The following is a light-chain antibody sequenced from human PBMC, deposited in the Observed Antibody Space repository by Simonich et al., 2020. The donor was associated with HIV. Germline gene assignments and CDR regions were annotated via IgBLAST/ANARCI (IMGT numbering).Light chain of an antibody. Sequence: DIVMTQSPDSLAVSPGERGTIGCKSSQSVLYSSNNKNYLAWYQQKPGPPPKLLIYWASTRESGVPDRFSGSGSGTDFTLTISSLQAEDVAVYYCQQYYSTPTFGQGTKLEIK. CDR2: WAS. J-gene: IGKJ2*01. V-gene: IGKV4-1*01. CDR3: QQYYSTPT. CDR1: QSVLYSSNNKNY.